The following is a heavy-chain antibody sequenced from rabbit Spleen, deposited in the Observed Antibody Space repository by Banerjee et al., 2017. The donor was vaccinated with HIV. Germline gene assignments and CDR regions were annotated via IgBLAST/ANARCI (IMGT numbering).Heavy chain of an antibody. D-gene: IGHD6-1*01. CDR2: IANGDT. V-gene: IGHV1S45*01. J-gene: IGHJ4*01. CDR3: ARDFYGGGGGYGRFGL. CDR1: GFSFSAVHW. Sequence: EESGGGLVQPEGSLTLTCTASGFSFSAVHWIYWVRQAPGKGLEWIGCIANGDTWYASWAKGRFTISKASSTTVTLQMTSLTDADTATYFCARDFYGGGGGYGRFGLWGQGTLVTVS.